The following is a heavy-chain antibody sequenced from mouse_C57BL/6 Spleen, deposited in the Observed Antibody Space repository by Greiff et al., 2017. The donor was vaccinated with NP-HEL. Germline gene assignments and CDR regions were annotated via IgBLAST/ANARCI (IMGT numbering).Heavy chain of an antibody. CDR3: ARGISHYYGSSYWYFDV. Sequence: QVHVKQPGAELVMPGASVKLSCKASGYTFTSYWMHWVKQRPGQGLEWIGEIDPSDSYTNYNQKFKGKSTLTVDKSSSTAYMQLSSLTSEDSAVYYCARGISHYYGSSYWYFDVWGTGTTVTVSS. V-gene: IGHV1-69*01. D-gene: IGHD1-1*01. CDR2: IDPSDSYT. J-gene: IGHJ1*03. CDR1: GYTFTSYW.